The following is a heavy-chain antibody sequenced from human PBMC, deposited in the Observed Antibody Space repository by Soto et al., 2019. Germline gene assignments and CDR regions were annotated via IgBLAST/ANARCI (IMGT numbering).Heavy chain of an antibody. CDR3: ARPKGRNWNDAGWFDP. CDR2: IYPGDSDT. J-gene: IGHJ5*02. D-gene: IGHD1-1*01. Sequence: GESLKISCKGSGYSFTSYWIGWVRQMPGKGLEWMGIIYPGDSDTRYSPSFQGQVTISADKSISTAYLQWSSLKASDTAMYYCARPKGRNWNDAGWFDPWGQGTLVTVSS. V-gene: IGHV5-51*01. CDR1: GYSFTSYW.